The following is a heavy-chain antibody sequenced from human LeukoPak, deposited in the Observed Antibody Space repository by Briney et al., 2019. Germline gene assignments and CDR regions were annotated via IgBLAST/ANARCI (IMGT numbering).Heavy chain of an antibody. CDR2: LSGSGGST. CDR1: GFTFSSYA. J-gene: IGHJ4*02. V-gene: IGHV3-23*01. D-gene: IGHD2-2*01. CDR3: AKDRRGYCSSTSCSPFDY. Sequence: PGGSLRLSCAASGFTFSSYAMSWVRQAPGKGLEWVSALSGSGGSTYYADSVKGRFTISRDNSKNTLYLQMNSLRAEDTAVYYCAKDRRGYCSSTSCSPFDYWGQGTLVTVSS.